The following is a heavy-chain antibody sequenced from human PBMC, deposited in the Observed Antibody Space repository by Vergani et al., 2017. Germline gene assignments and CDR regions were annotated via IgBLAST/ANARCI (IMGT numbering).Heavy chain of an antibody. CDR1: GFTFSTYA. CDR3: VKDAGSYENFFDS. CDR2: LTGGGGST. J-gene: IGHJ4*02. D-gene: IGHD1-26*01. V-gene: IGHV3-23*01. Sequence: EVQLLESGGSLKQPGGSVRLSCAASGFTFSTYAMNWVRQAPGKGLEWVSALTGGGGSTYYADPFKGRFIISRDNSRDTLYLQMNSLRPEDTATYYCVKDAGSYENFFDSWGQGTLVTVSS.